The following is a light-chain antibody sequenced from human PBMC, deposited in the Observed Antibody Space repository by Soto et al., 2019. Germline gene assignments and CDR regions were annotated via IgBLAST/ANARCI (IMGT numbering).Light chain of an antibody. J-gene: IGKJ4*01. Sequence: EIVLTQSPGTLSLSPGERATLSCRASQSVYNNYIAWYQQKPGQAPRTVIYGASIRATGIPDRFSGSGSGTDFSLTITRLEPEDSAVYYCQQYGSSLTLGGGTKVEIK. CDR2: GAS. V-gene: IGKV3-20*01. CDR3: QQYGSSLT. CDR1: QSVYNNY.